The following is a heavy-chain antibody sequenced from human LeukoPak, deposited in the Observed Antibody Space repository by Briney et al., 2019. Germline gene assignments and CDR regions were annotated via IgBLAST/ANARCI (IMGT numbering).Heavy chain of an antibody. CDR2: LWYDGSDK. J-gene: IGHJ4*02. Sequence: GGSLRLSCAASGFNLTNYGMHWVRQAPGKGLEWVAVLWYDGSDKYYADSVKGRFTISRDNAKNTPYLHMNSLRVEDTSVYYCARDPMTTNTFYFDHWGQGTLVTVSS. CDR3: ARDPMTTNTFYFDH. V-gene: IGHV3-33*01. D-gene: IGHD4-17*01. CDR1: GFNLTNYG.